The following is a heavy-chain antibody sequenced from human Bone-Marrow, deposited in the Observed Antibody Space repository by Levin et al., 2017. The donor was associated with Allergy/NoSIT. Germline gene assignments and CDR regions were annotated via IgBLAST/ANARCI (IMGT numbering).Heavy chain of an antibody. CDR1: SYTFTKYG. CDR3: ASDRDYYETRGHNAPAY. J-gene: IGHJ4*02. V-gene: IGHV1-18*01. Sequence: RASVKVSCKASSYTFTKYGISWVRQAPGQGLEWMGWISPYNNNTNYAQKFQGRFTMTADTSTSTASMEPRSLRSGDTAGYFCASDRDYYETRGHNAPAYWGQGTLVTVSS. D-gene: IGHD3-22*01. CDR2: ISPYNNNT.